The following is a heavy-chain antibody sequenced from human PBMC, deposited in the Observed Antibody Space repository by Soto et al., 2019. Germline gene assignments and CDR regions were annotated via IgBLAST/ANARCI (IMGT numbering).Heavy chain of an antibody. J-gene: IGHJ4*02. D-gene: IGHD1-26*01. Sequence: SETLSLTCTVSGGSLNSYYWTWIRQPPGKGLEWIGYIYHSGSTFYNPSLKSRVTISVDRSNNQFSLKLSSVTAADTAVYYCARRWGAAFDYWGQGTLVTVSS. CDR2: IYHSGST. V-gene: IGHV4-59*08. CDR1: GGSLNSYY. CDR3: ARRWGAAFDY.